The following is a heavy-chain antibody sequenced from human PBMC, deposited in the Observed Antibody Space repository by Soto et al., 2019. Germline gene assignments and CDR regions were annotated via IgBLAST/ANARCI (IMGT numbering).Heavy chain of an antibody. Sequence: QGQLGESGGGLAKPGGSLRLSCAASGFTFNDYYMSWIRQAPGKGLEWVSYISSSGTTIYYAVSVKGRFTISRDNARNSLFLQMSSLRAEETAVYYCAKGYVWGSYRPSMDVWGHGTTVIVSS. CDR2: ISSSGTTI. J-gene: IGHJ6*02. CDR3: AKGYVWGSYRPSMDV. V-gene: IGHV3-11*01. CDR1: GFTFNDYY. D-gene: IGHD3-16*02.